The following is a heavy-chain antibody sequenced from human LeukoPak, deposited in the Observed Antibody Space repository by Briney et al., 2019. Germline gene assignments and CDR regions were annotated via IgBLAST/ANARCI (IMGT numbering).Heavy chain of an antibody. V-gene: IGHV1-2*06. Sequence: ASVKVSCKASGYTFTGYYMHWVRQAPGQGLEWMGRINPNSGGTNYAQKFQGRVTMTRDTSISTAYVELSRLRSDDTAVYYCARVRPRWVYAIDRENWFDPWGQGTLVTVSS. CDR2: INPNSGGT. CDR1: GYTFTGYY. D-gene: IGHD2-8*01. J-gene: IGHJ5*02. CDR3: ARVRPRWVYAIDRENWFDP.